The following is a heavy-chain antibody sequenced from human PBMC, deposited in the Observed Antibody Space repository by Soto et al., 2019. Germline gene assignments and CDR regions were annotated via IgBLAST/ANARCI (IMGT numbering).Heavy chain of an antibody. J-gene: IGHJ3*01. V-gene: IGHV3-30*03. D-gene: IGHD1-1*01. CDR1: GFPFSTYG. Sequence: QVQLVQSGGGVVQPGRSLTVSCAASGFPFSTYGIHWVRQAPGKGLEWMAMVSYDGSNTNYVDSVKVRFTVSRDNSKNTLYLQMNSLRGEDTAVYYCSRSTGQAFDVWGQGTMVTVSS. CDR2: VSYDGSNT. CDR3: SRSTGQAFDV.